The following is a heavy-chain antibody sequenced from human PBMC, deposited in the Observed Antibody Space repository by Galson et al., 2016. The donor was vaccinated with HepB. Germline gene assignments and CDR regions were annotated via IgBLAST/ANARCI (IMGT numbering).Heavy chain of an antibody. CDR3: TRGYTQTGMNV. CDR1: GDSVTSDETM. J-gene: IGHJ6*02. Sequence: CAISGDSVTSDETMWNWIRQSPSRGLEWLGRTYYRSQWFSEYAMSVKGRITVTADTSGNQFSLQLDSVTPDDTAAYFCTRGYTQTGMNVWGQGTTVTVSS. D-gene: IGHD5-18*01. V-gene: IGHV6-1*01. CDR2: TYYRSQWFS.